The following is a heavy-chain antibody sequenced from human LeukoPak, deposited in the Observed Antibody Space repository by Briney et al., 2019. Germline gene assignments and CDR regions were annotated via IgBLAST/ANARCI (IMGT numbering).Heavy chain of an antibody. V-gene: IGHV3-11*01. J-gene: IGHJ4*02. CDR2: ISRQGDTI. D-gene: IGHD2-21*02. CDR1: GFTFTDYF. Sequence: SGGSLRLSCAASGFTFTDYFLGWIRQAPGKGLDWVSHISRQGDTIEYADSVKGRFTISRDNAKNSLYLQMNLLRVEDTAVYFCARVRRGGDSRYFGYWGQGALVTVSS. CDR3: ARVRRGGDSRYFGY.